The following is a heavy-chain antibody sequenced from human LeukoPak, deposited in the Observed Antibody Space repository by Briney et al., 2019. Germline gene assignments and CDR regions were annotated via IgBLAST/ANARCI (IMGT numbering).Heavy chain of an antibody. Sequence: GRSLRLSCAASGFTFSSYAMSWVRQAPGKGLEWVSAISGSGGSTYYADSVKGRFTISRDNSKNTLYLQMNSLRAEDTAVYYCAASPSGWSRKYYFDYWGQGTLVTVSS. CDR2: ISGSGGST. V-gene: IGHV3-23*01. CDR1: GFTFSSYA. CDR3: AASPSGWSRKYYFDY. D-gene: IGHD6-19*01. J-gene: IGHJ4*02.